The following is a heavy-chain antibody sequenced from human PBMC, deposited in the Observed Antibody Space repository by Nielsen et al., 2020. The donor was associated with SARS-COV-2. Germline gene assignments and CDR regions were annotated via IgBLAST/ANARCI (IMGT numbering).Heavy chain of an antibody. Sequence: GESLKLSCAASGFTFSSYGMHWVRQAPGKGLEWVAVISYDGSNKYYADSVKGRFTISRDNSTNTLYLQMNSLRAEDTAVYYCASDSNSYNYYYYYGMDVWGQGTTVTVSS. CDR1: GFTFSSYG. J-gene: IGHJ6*02. V-gene: IGHV3-30*03. CDR3: ASDSNSYNYYYYYGMDV. D-gene: IGHD2-2*01. CDR2: ISYDGSNK.